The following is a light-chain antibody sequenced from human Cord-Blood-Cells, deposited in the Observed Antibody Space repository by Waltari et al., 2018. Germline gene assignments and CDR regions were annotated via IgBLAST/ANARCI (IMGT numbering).Light chain of an antibody. Sequence: SYVLTQPPSVSVAPGKTARITCGGNNIGSTSVHWYQQKPGQAPVLVIYYDSDRPSGIPERFSGSNSGNTATLTISRVEAGDEADYYCQVWDSSSDHPEVVFGGGTKLTVL. CDR1: NIGSTS. V-gene: IGLV3-21*04. J-gene: IGLJ2*01. CDR2: YDS. CDR3: QVWDSSSDHPEVV.